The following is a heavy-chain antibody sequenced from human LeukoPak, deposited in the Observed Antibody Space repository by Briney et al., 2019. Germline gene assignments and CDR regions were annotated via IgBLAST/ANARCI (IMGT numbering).Heavy chain of an antibody. CDR2: INHSGST. CDR1: GGSFSGYY. V-gene: IGHV4-34*01. Sequence: SETLSLTCAVYGGSFSGYYWSWIRQPPGKGLEWIGEINHSGSTNYNPSLKSRVTVSVDTSKIQFSLKLSSVTAADAAVYYCARRYRRDGYNLYYFDYWGQGTLVTVSS. D-gene: IGHD5-24*01. J-gene: IGHJ4*02. CDR3: ARRYRRDGYNLYYFDY.